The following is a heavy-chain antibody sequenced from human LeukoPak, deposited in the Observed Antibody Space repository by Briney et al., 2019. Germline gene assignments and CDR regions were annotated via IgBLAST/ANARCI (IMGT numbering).Heavy chain of an antibody. CDR3: ARESGSLLWFGELSGGTLDY. J-gene: IGHJ4*02. Sequence: PSETLSLTCTVSVGSISSYYWIWIRQPARKALEGIGRIYTSGSTNYNPSLKSRVAMSVDTSKNQFSLKLSSVTAADTAVYYCARESGSLLWFGELSGGTLDYWGQGTLVTVSS. V-gene: IGHV4-4*07. CDR1: VGSISSYY. CDR2: IYTSGST. D-gene: IGHD3-10*01.